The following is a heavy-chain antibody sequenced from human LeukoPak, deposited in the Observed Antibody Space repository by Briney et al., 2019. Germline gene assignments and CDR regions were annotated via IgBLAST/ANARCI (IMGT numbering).Heavy chain of an antibody. CDR2: IYPGDSDT. V-gene: IGHV5-51*01. CDR1: GYSFTSYW. D-gene: IGHD3-16*01. CDR3: ARPITFGGLYRPHAFDI. Sequence: PGESLKISCKGSGYSFTSYWIGWVRQMPGKGLEWMGIIYPGDSDTRYSPSFQGQVTISADKSISTAYLQWSSLKASDTAMYYCARPITFGGLYRPHAFDIWGQGTMVTVSS. J-gene: IGHJ3*02.